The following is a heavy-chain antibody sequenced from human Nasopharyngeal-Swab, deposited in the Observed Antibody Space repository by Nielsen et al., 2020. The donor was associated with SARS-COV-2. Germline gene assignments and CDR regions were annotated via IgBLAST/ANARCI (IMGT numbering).Heavy chain of an antibody. Sequence: SVKVSCKASGDTFSSSAITWVRQAPGQGLEWMGGIIPMFGTADYAQKFQGRVTITADRSTSTAYMEMNSLRSEDTAVYYCARAHPRSCTDGVCFRSQVYNWFDPWAREPWSPSPQ. V-gene: IGHV1-69*06. CDR1: GDTFSSSA. J-gene: IGHJ5*02. CDR2: IIPMFGTA. CDR3: ARAHPRSCTDGVCFRSQVYNWFDP. D-gene: IGHD2-8*01.